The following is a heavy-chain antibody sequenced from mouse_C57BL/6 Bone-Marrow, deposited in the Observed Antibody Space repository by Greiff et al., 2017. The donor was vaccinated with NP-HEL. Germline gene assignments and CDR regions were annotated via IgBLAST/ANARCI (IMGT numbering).Heavy chain of an antibody. CDR2: IDPNSGGT. J-gene: IGHJ4*01. D-gene: IGHD6-2*01. V-gene: IGHV1-72*01. CDR1: GYTFTSYW. Sequence: QVQLQQPGAELVKPGASVKLSCKASGYTFTSYWMHWVKQRPGQGLEWIGRIDPNSGGTNYNEKFKSKATLTVDKSSSKAYMQLSSLTSEDSAVYYGARFSPYYYAMDYGCQGTAATVSS. CDR3: ARFSPYYYAMDY.